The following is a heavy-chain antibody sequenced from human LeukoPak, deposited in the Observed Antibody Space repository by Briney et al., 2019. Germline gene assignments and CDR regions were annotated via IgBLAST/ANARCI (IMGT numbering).Heavy chain of an antibody. D-gene: IGHD2-15*01. CDR3: ARGPPEYCSGGTCYSGRNWFDP. V-gene: IGHV1-46*01. Sequence: ASVKVSCKASGYTFTSYYMHWVRQAPGQGLEWMGIINPSDGSTNYAQKFQGRVTMTRDMSISTAYMALSRLRSDDTAVYYCARGPPEYCSGGTCYSGRNWFDPWGQGTLVTVSS. CDR2: INPSDGST. J-gene: IGHJ5*02. CDR1: GYTFTSYY.